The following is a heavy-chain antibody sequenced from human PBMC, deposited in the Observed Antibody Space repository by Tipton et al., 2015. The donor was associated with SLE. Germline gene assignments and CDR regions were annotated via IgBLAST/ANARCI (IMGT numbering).Heavy chain of an antibody. CDR3: ARGDRLPSHVSWYFDL. V-gene: IGHV4-39*07. Sequence: TLSLTCTVSGGSISSSSYYWGWIRQPPGKGLEWIGSIYYSGSTYYNPSLKSRVTISVDTSKNQFSLRLSSVTAADTAVYYCARGDRLPSHVSWYFDLWGRGTLVTVSS. D-gene: IGHD3-16*01. CDR1: GGSISSSSYY. CDR2: IYYSGST. J-gene: IGHJ2*01.